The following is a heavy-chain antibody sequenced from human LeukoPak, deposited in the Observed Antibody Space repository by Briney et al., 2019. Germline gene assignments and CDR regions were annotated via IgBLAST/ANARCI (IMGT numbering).Heavy chain of an antibody. Sequence: GGSLRLSCAASGFTFSSYTMSWVRQAPGKGLEWVSAISGSGGSTYYADSVKGRFTISRDNSKSTLYLQMNSLRAEDTAVYYCANPFSTPRSNYYIDIWGKGTTVTVSS. CDR2: ISGSGGST. CDR1: GFTFSSYT. CDR3: ANPFSTPRSNYYIDI. J-gene: IGHJ6*03. D-gene: IGHD2-2*01. V-gene: IGHV3-23*01.